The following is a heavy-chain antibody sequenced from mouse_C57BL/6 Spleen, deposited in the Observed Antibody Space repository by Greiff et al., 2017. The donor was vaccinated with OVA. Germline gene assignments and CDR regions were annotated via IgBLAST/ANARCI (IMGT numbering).Heavy chain of an antibody. V-gene: IGHV1-81*01. CDR3: ERRTEDYDYYYAMDY. D-gene: IGHD2-4*01. J-gene: IGHJ4*01. CDR2: IYPRSGNT. Sequence: VQLQESGAELARPGASVKLSCKASGYTFTSYGISWVKQRTGQGLEWIGEIYPRSGNTYYNEKFKGKATLTADKSSSTAYMELRSLTSEDSAVYFCERRTEDYDYYYAMDYWGQGTSVTVSS. CDR1: GYTFTSYG.